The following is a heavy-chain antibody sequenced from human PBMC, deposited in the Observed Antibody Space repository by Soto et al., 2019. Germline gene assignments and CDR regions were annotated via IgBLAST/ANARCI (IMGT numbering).Heavy chain of an antibody. CDR2: IYYSGST. D-gene: IGHD4-17*01. V-gene: IGHV4-59*08. J-gene: IGHJ4*02. CDR3: ARFMTTVTTSRFDY. CDR1: GGSISSYY. Sequence: SETLSLTCTVSGGSISSYYWSWIRQPPGKGLEWIGYIYYSGSTNYNPSLKSRVTISVDTSKNQFSLKLSSVTAADTAVYYCARFMTTVTTSRFDYWGQGTLVTVSS.